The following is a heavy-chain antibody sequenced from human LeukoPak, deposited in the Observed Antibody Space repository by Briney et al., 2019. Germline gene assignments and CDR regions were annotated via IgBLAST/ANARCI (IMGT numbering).Heavy chain of an antibody. CDR2: ISYDGSNK. Sequence: GKSLRLSCAASGFTFNNYGMHWVRQAPGKGLEWVAVISYDGSNKYYADSVKGRFTISRDNSKNTLYLQMNSLRAEDTAVYYCARDMGKDYDFWSGYFPLYYYGMDVWGQGTTVTVSS. CDR3: ARDMGKDYDFWSGYFPLYYYGMDV. D-gene: IGHD3-3*01. CDR1: GFTFNNYG. J-gene: IGHJ6*02. V-gene: IGHV3-30*03.